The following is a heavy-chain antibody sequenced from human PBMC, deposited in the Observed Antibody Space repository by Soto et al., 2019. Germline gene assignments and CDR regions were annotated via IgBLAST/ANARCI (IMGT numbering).Heavy chain of an antibody. CDR3: TTVRLGYCSGGSCQYYFDY. CDR2: IKSKTDGGTT. V-gene: IGHV3-15*01. J-gene: IGHJ4*02. D-gene: IGHD2-15*01. Sequence: EVQLVESGGGLVKPGGSLRLSCAASGFTFSNAWMSWVRQAPGKGLEWVDRIKSKTDGGTTDYAAPVKGRFTISRDDSKNTLYLQMNSLKTEDTAVYYCTTVRLGYCSGGSCQYYFDYWGQGTLVTVSS. CDR1: GFTFSNAW.